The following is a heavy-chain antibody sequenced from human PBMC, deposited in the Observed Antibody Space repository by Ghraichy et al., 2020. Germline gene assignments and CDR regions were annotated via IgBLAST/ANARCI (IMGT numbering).Heavy chain of an antibody. CDR2: ISAYNGNT. D-gene: IGHD5-18*01. CDR1: GYTFTSYG. J-gene: IGHJ6*02. V-gene: IGHV1-18*04. Sequence: ASVKVSCKASGYTFTSYGISWVRQAPGQGLEWMGWISAYNGNTNYAQKLQGRVTMTTDTSTSTAYMELRSLRSDDTAVYYCARVGYSYGQTPFGDYYYYYYGMDVWGQGTTVTVSS. CDR3: ARVGYSYGQTPFGDYYYYYYGMDV.